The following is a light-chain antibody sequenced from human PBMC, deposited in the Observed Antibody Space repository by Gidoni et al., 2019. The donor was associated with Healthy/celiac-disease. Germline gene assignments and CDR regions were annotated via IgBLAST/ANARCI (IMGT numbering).Light chain of an antibody. CDR3: QQYNNWPPIT. V-gene: IGKV3-15*01. CDR1: QSVSSN. Sequence: EIVMTQSPATLSVSPGERATLSCRASQSVSSNLAWYQQKPGQAPRLRIYGASTRATGIPARFSGSASGTEFTLTISSLQSEDFAVSYCQQYNNWPPITFGQGTRLEIK. J-gene: IGKJ5*01. CDR2: GAS.